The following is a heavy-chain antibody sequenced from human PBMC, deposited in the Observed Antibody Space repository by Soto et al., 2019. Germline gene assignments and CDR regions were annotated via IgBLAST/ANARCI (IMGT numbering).Heavy chain of an antibody. Sequence: QVQLQQWGAGLLKPSETLSLTCAVYRGSLSRWYWTWIRQPPGKGLEWIGEINHGGDTRYKSSLRGRVSMSVDTSKNQLSLRLTSVTAADTAVYFCASISDHGGLDHWGQGSLVTVSS. CDR2: INHGGDT. J-gene: IGHJ5*02. CDR1: RGSLSRWY. V-gene: IGHV4-34*01. D-gene: IGHD1-20*01. CDR3: ASISDHGGLDH.